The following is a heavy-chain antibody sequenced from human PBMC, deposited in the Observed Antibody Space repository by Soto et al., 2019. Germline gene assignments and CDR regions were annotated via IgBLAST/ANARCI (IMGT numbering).Heavy chain of an antibody. CDR3: ARSSNASIGTMNFGN. CDR1: SGSISSSNW. Sequence: QVQLQESGPGLVKPSGTLSLTCSVSSGSISSSNWWSWVRQPPGKWLEWIGEIFHSGSSNYNLSLKSRVTISLDKSNNEVSLKLSSVTAADTAIYYCARSSNASIGTMNFGNWGHGLLVTFSS. D-gene: IGHD3-3*02. V-gene: IGHV4-4*02. J-gene: IGHJ4*01. CDR2: IFHSGSS.